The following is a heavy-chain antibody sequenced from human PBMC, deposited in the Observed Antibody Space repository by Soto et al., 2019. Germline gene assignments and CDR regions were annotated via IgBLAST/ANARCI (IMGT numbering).Heavy chain of an antibody. CDR2: INPNSGGT. CDR1: GYTFTCYY. Sequence: XSVKVSCEASGYTFTCYYMHWVRQTPGQGLEWMGWINPNSGGTNYAQKFQGRVTMTRDTSISTAYMELSRLRSDDTAVYYCARDYCSSTSCSLPIDYWGQGDLVTVSS. D-gene: IGHD2-2*01. CDR3: ARDYCSSTSCSLPIDY. V-gene: IGHV1-2*02. J-gene: IGHJ4*02.